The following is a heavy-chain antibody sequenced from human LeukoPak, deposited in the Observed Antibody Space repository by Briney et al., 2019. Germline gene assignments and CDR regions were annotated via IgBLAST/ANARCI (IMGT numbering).Heavy chain of an antibody. CDR2: ISYDGSNK. CDR1: GFTFSSYA. D-gene: IGHD3-22*01. V-gene: IGHV3-30*04. CDR3: AKDSPDKGREV. J-gene: IGHJ3*01. Sequence: GGSLRLSCAASGFTFSSYAMHWVRQAPGKGLEWVAVISYDGSNKYYADSVKGRFTISRDNSKNTLYLQMNSLRAEDTAVYYCAKDSPDKGREVWGQGTMVTVSS.